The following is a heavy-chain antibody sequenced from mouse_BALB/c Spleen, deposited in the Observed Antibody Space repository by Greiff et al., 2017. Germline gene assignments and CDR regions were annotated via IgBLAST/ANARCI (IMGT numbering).Heavy chain of an antibody. CDR1: GFNIKDTY. CDR3: ARGGGTTMITTGGYAMDY. CDR2: IDPANGNT. J-gene: IGHJ4*01. Sequence: EVQLQQSGAELVKPGASVKLSCTASGFNIKDTYMHWVKQRPEQGLEWIGRIDPANGNTKYDPKFQGKATITADTSSNTAYLQLSSLTSEDTAVYYCARGGGTTMITTGGYAMDYWGQGTSVTVSS. D-gene: IGHD2-4*01. V-gene: IGHV14-3*02.